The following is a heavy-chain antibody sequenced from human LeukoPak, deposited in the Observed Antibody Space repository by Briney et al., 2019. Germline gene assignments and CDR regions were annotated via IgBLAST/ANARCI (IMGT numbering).Heavy chain of an antibody. Sequence: GRSLRLSCAASGFTFSSYAMHWVRQAPGKGLEWVAVISYDGSNKYYADSVKGRFTISRDNSKNTLYLQMNSLRAEDTAVYYCARGGYDLWSGYRIDYWGQGILVTVSS. CDR2: ISYDGSNK. CDR1: GFTFSSYA. D-gene: IGHD3-3*01. V-gene: IGHV3-30-3*01. J-gene: IGHJ4*02. CDR3: ARGGYDLWSGYRIDY.